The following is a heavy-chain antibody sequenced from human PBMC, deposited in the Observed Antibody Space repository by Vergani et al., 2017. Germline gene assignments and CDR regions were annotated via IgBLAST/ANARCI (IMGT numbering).Heavy chain of an antibody. Sequence: EVQLEESGGGLVQPGGSLRLSCVASGFSFNTYWMHWVRQVPGKGLLWVARIDDDGNRATYGDFGTGRFTISRDNAKNTVFQQMNKLRADDAGVYYCERTEYWTRRACYSRIDSWGQGALVTVSS. CDR2: IDDDGNRA. CDR1: GFSFNTYW. D-gene: IGHD2-15*01. CDR3: ERTEYWTRRACYSRIDS. J-gene: IGHJ5*01. V-gene: IGHV3-74*03.